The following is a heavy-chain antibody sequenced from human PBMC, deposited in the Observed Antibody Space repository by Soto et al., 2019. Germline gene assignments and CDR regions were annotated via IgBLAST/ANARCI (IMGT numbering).Heavy chain of an antibody. CDR2: IYYSGST. CDR3: ARIPVDTYMINWFDP. Sequence: SETLSLTCTVSGGSVSSGDSYWSWIRQTPGKGLEWIGYIYYSGSTNYNPSLKSRVSISLDTSKNQFSLRLTSVTAADTAVYYCARIPVDTYMINWFDPWGQGTLVTVSS. D-gene: IGHD5-18*01. CDR1: GGSVSSGDSY. J-gene: IGHJ5*02. V-gene: IGHV4-61*08.